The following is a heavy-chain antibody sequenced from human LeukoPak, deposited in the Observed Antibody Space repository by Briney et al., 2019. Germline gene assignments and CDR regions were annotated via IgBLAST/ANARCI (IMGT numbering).Heavy chain of an antibody. Sequence: GGSLRLSCAASGFTFSSYGMHWVRHVPGKGLEWVAFMRYGESDTYYTDSVKGRFTISRDNSKNTLYLQMNSLRAEDTAVYYCAVLPPGHWGQGTLVTVSS. CDR2: MRYGESDT. V-gene: IGHV3-30*02. J-gene: IGHJ1*01. CDR1: GFTFSSYG. CDR3: AVLPPGH. D-gene: IGHD3-3*01.